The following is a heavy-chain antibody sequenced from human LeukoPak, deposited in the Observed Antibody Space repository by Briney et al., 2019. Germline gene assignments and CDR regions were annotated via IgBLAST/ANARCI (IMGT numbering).Heavy chain of an antibody. CDR2: IIPIFGTA. J-gene: IGHJ6*02. CDR3: ARDLTNFGVVIPYYYYGIDV. CDR1: GGTFSSYA. Sequence: SVKVSCKASGGTFSSYAISWVRQAPGQGLEWMGGIIPIFGTANYAQKFQGRVTITADESTSTAYMELSSLRSEDTAVYYCARDLTNFGVVIPYYYYGIDVWGQGTTVTVSS. D-gene: IGHD3-3*01. V-gene: IGHV1-69*13.